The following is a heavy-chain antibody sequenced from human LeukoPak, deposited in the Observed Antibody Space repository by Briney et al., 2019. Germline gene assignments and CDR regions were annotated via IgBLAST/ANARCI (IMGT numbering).Heavy chain of an antibody. CDR1: GGSISSSSYY. CDR2: IYYSGST. CDR3: ATGGAVAGYDY. J-gene: IGHJ4*02. D-gene: IGHD6-19*01. V-gene: IGHV4-39*01. Sequence: SETLSLTCTVSGGSISSSSYYWGWIRQPPGKGLEWIGSIYYSGSTYYNPSLKSRVTISVDTSKNQFSLKLSSVTAADTAVYYCATGGAVAGYDYWGQGTLVTVSS.